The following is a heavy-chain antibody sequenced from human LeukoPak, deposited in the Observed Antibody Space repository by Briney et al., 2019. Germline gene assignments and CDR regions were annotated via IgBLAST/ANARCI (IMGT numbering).Heavy chain of an antibody. Sequence: GGSLRLSCVASGFPFRTNGMHWVRQAHGKGLGWVAFVRYDGTEKYYVDSVKGQFTISRDNFKNTLYLQMNSLRAEDTAVYYCAKDIALYREPLEYWGQGTLVTVSS. CDR3: AKDIALYREPLEY. CDR1: GFPFRTNG. V-gene: IGHV3-30*02. J-gene: IGHJ4*02. CDR2: VRYDGTEK. D-gene: IGHD1-26*01.